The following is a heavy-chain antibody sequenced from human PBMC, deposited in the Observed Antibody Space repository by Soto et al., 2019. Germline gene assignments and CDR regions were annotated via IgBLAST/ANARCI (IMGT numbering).Heavy chain of an antibody. Sequence: SETLSLTCAVYGGSFSGYYWSWIRQPPGKGLEWIGGINHSGSTNYNPSLKSRVTISVDTSKNQFSLKLSSVAAADTAVYYCARVHGSYGMDVWGQGTTVTVSS. J-gene: IGHJ6*02. V-gene: IGHV4-34*01. CDR2: INHSGST. CDR1: GGSFSGYY. CDR3: ARVHGSYGMDV.